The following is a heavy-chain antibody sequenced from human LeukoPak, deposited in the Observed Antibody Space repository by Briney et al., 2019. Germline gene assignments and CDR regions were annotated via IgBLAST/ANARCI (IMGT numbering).Heavy chain of an antibody. CDR1: GFTFSSYA. V-gene: IGHV3-30-3*01. J-gene: IGHJ1*01. Sequence: GGSLRLSCAASGFTFSSYAMHWVRQAPGKGLEWVAVISYDGSNKYYADSVKGRLTISRDNSKNTLYLQMNSLRAEDTAVYYCARDAGVYSSSWYFQHWGQGTLITVSS. D-gene: IGHD6-6*01. CDR3: ARDAGVYSSSWYFQH. CDR2: ISYDGSNK.